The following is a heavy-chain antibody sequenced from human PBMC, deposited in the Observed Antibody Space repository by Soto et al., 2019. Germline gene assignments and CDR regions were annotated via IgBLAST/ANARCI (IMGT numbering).Heavy chain of an antibody. Sequence: GGSLRLSCAASGFTFSSYSMNWVRQAPGKGLLWVSGINSNGSSTSYADSVNGRFTNSRDNGKNTLYLQMNSLRAEDTAVYYCARDCYWGQGTLGTVSS. V-gene: IGHV3-74*01. CDR3: ARDCY. J-gene: IGHJ4*02. CDR2: INSNGSST. CDR1: GFTFSSYS.